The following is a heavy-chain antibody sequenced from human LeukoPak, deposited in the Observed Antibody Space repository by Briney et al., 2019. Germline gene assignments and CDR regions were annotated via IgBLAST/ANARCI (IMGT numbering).Heavy chain of an antibody. CDR3: AAMYYYDSSGPPWDY. CDR2: MSGSGTST. V-gene: IGHV3-23*01. CDR1: GFTFSSYA. J-gene: IGHJ4*02. D-gene: IGHD3-22*01. Sequence: GSLRLSCAAFGFTFSSYAMSWVRQAPGKGLEWISAMSGSGTSTYYADSVKGRFTISRDNSKNTLYLQMNSLRAEDTAVYYCAAMYYYDSSGPPWDYWGQGTLVTVSS.